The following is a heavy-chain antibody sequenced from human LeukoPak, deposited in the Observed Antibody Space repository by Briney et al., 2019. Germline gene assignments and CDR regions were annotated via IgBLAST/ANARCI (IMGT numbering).Heavy chain of an antibody. Sequence: AVKVSCKSSGGTFSSYAISWVRQAPGQGLGWMGRIIPIFGTANYAQKFQGRVTITADKSTSTAYMELSSLRSEDTAVYYCARAVYCSGGSCYGGNDAFDIWGQGTMVTVSS. CDR3: ARAVYCSGGSCYGGNDAFDI. V-gene: IGHV1-69*06. CDR1: GGTFSSYA. D-gene: IGHD2-15*01. CDR2: IIPIFGTA. J-gene: IGHJ3*02.